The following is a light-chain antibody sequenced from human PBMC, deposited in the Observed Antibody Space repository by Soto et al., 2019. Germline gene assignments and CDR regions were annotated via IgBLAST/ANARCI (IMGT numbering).Light chain of an antibody. Sequence: EIVLTQSPATLSLSPGERATLSCRASQSVSSYLAWYQQKHGQAPRLLIYDASNRATGIPARFSGSVSGTDGTITISSLETEDGAVYDGQQRSNWPITFGQGTRLEIK. CDR1: QSVSSY. CDR3: QQRSNWPIT. CDR2: DAS. J-gene: IGKJ5*01. V-gene: IGKV3-11*01.